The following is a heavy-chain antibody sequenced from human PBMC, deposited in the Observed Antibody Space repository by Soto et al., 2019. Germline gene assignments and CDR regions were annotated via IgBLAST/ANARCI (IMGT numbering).Heavy chain of an antibody. Sequence: SETLSLTWAVDGGSFSIYYWNWILQTPGRGLEWIGEINHSGSTNYNPSLKSQVTISVDTSKNQFSLKLSSVTAADTAVYYCARGSSVTTAWYFDLWGRGTLVTVSS. D-gene: IGHD4-17*01. J-gene: IGHJ2*01. V-gene: IGHV4-34*01. CDR3: ARGSSVTTAWYFDL. CDR2: INHSGST. CDR1: GGSFSIYY.